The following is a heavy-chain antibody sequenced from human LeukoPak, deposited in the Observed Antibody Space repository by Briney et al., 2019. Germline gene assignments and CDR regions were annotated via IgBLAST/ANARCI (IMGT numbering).Heavy chain of an antibody. Sequence: GGSLRLSCAASGFTFSSYAMSWVRQAPGKGLEWVSSISSSSSSIIYYADSVRGRFTTSRDNAKNSVYLQMNSLRAEDTAVYYCAREGPDYWGQGTLVTVSS. V-gene: IGHV3-21*06. J-gene: IGHJ4*02. CDR3: AREGPDY. CDR1: GFTFSSYA. CDR2: ISSSSSSII.